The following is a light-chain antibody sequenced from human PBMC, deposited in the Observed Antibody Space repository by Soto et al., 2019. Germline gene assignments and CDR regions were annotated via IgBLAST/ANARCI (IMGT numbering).Light chain of an antibody. V-gene: IGKV3-11*01. J-gene: IGKJ1*01. CDR1: QSVSGY. Sequence: EIFLTQSPATLSLSPGERATLSCRASQSVSGYLAWYQHKPGQAPRLLIYDSSKRATDIPARFSGSGSGTAFTLTISSLEPEDFAVYYCQQRSNWPQWTFGQGTKVEVK. CDR3: QQRSNWPQWT. CDR2: DSS.